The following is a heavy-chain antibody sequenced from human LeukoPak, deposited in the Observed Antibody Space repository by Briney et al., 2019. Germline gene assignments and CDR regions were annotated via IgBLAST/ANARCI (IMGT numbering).Heavy chain of an antibody. V-gene: IGHV4-34*01. CDR2: INHSGST. D-gene: IGHD1-26*01. CDR3: ARGNSGSYPGFDY. Sequence: SETLSLTCAVYGGSCSGYYWSWIRQPPGKGLVWIGEINHSGSTNYNPSLKSRVTISVDTSKNQFSLKLSSVTAADTAVYYCARGNSGSYPGFDYWGQGTLVTVSS. CDR1: GGSCSGYY. J-gene: IGHJ4*02.